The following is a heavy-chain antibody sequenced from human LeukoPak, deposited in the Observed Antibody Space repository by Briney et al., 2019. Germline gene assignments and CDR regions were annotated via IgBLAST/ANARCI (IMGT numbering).Heavy chain of an antibody. CDR3: VLLSVINGYFDF. V-gene: IGHV3-23*01. Sequence: GGPLRLSCAASGFTFSSHAMSWVRQAPGKGLEWVSSISGGGGSTYDADSVKGRFTISRDNSKSTLFLQMYSLRAEDTAIYYCVLLSVINGYFDFWGRGTLVTVSS. J-gene: IGHJ2*01. CDR1: GFTFSSHA. D-gene: IGHD2/OR15-2a*01. CDR2: ISGGGGST.